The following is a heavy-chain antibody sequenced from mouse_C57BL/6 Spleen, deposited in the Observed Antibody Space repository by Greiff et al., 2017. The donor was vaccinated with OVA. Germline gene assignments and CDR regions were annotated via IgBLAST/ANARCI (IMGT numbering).Heavy chain of an antibody. D-gene: IGHD1-1*01. J-gene: IGHJ4*01. CDR2: IYPSDSET. CDR1: GYTFTSYW. Sequence: VQLQQPRAELVRPGSSVKLSCKASGYTFTSYWMDWVKQRPGQGLEWIGNIYPSDSETHYNQKFKDKATLTVDKSSSTAYMQLSSLTSEDSAVYYCAREDYYGSSYPFYAMDYWGQGTSVTVSS. V-gene: IGHV1-61*01. CDR3: AREDYYGSSYPFYAMDY.